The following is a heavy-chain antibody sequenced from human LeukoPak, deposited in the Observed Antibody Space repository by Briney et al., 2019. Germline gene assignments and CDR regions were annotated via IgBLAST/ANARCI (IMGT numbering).Heavy chain of an antibody. CDR3: ARVGGSWYMDH. Sequence: PGGSLRLSCAASGFTVSSFYMTWVRQAPGKGLDWVSVLYSGGDTYYADSVKGRFTISRDKSKNTLYLQMNSLRAEDTAEYYCARVGGSWYMDHWGQGTLVTVSS. D-gene: IGHD6-13*01. CDR1: GFTVSSFY. V-gene: IGHV3-53*01. J-gene: IGHJ4*02. CDR2: LYSGGDT.